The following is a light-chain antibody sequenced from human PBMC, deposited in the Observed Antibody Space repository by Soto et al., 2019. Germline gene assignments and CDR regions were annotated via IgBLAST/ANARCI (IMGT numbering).Light chain of an antibody. Sequence: EIVLTQSPATLSLSPGERATLSCRASQSVSSYLAWYQQKPGQAPRLLISDASNRATGIPARFSGSGSGTDFTLTISSLEPEDFAVYYCQQRSNWSTFGQGTKVEIK. CDR3: QQRSNWST. CDR2: DAS. J-gene: IGKJ1*01. V-gene: IGKV3-11*01. CDR1: QSVSSY.